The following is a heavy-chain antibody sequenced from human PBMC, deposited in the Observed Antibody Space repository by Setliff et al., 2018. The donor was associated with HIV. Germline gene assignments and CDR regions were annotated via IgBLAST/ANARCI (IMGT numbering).Heavy chain of an antibody. Sequence: SETLSLTCTVSGGSISSGSYYWSWIRQPAGKGLEWIGHIYTSGSTNYNPSLKSRLTISVDMSKNQLSLKLSSVTAADTAVYYCLLWTGYYTYWFFDLWGRGALVTVSS. CDR1: GGSISSGSYY. V-gene: IGHV4-61*09. CDR3: LLWTGYYTYWFFDL. J-gene: IGHJ2*01. CDR2: IYTSGST. D-gene: IGHD3-3*01.